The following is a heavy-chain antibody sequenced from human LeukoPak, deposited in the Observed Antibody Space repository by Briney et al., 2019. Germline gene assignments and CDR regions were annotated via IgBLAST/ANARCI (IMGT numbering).Heavy chain of an antibody. J-gene: IGHJ4*02. CDR1: GFTFNTYT. CDR2: INTKSKTI. CDR3: VRDQDWAFDY. Sequence: GGSLRLSCAASGFTFNTYTMNWVRQAPGKGLEWVSFINTKSKTIYYADSVKGRFTISRDNGKNSLYLQMNSLRAEDTALYYCVRDQDWAFDYWGRGTLVTVSS. D-gene: IGHD3-9*01. V-gene: IGHV3-48*01.